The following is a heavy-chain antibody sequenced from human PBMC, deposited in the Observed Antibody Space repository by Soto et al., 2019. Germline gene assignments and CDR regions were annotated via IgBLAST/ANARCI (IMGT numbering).Heavy chain of an antibody. V-gene: IGHV3-48*01. CDR1: GFTFSSYC. CDR2: ISSSSSTI. J-gene: IGHJ2*01. CDR3: ARDEYYDSSGYYFYWYFDL. D-gene: IGHD3-22*01. Sequence: GGPLRHSCAASGFTFSSYCMNWVRQATGKGLEWVSYISSSSSTIYYADSVKGRFTISRDNAKNSLYLQMNSLRAEDTAVYYCARDEYYDSSGYYFYWYFDLWGRGTLVTVSS.